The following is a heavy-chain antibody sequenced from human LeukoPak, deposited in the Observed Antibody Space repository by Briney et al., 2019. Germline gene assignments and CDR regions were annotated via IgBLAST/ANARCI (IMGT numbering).Heavy chain of an antibody. CDR1: GGSFSGYY. CDR2: INHSGST. CDR3: ARIRRLWFGESGWFDP. J-gene: IGHJ5*02. D-gene: IGHD3-10*01. V-gene: IGHV4-34*01. Sequence: PSETLSLTCAVYGGSFSGYYWSWIRQPPGKGLEWIGEINHSGSTNYNPSLKSRVTISVDTSKNQFSLKLSSVTAAATAVYYCARIRRLWFGESGWFDPWGQGTLVTVSS.